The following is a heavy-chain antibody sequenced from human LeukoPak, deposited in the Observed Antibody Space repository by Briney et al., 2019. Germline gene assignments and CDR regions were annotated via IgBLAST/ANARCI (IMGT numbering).Heavy chain of an antibody. CDR3: ARVSLYYDNRAADY. CDR2: IYSGGST. CDR1: GFTVSSNY. V-gene: IGHV3-66*01. D-gene: IGHD3-22*01. Sequence: GGSLRLSCAASGFTVSSNYMSWVRQAPGKGLEWVSVIYSGGSTYYADSVKGRFTISRDNSKNTLYLQMNSLRAEDTAVYYCARVSLYYDNRAADYWGQGTLVTVSS. J-gene: IGHJ4*02.